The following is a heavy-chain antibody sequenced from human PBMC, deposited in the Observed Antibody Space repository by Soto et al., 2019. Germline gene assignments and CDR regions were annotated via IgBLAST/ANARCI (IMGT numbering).Heavy chain of an antibody. CDR2: TTAILVTR. V-gene: IGHV1-69*01. J-gene: IGHJ4*02. CDR3: AAGDRSDKGEN. CDR1: GDTLSHYG. Sequence: ASVXVSFKASGDTLSHYGVICFLQVPGKGLEWMGGTTAILVTRDYAQKFQGRMTITSDESTTTSYMELNSLTSDGTAVYYCAAGDRSDKGENWGQGTLV. D-gene: IGHD2-21*01.